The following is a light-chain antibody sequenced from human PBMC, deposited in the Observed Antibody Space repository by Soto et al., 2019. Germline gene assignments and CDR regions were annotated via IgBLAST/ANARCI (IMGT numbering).Light chain of an antibody. V-gene: IGLV1-47*02. J-gene: IGLJ3*02. CDR1: SSNIGSNY. Sequence: QSVLTQPPSASGTPGQRVTISCSGSSSNIGSNYVYWYQQQPGTTPNILIYCNNKRPSGVPARLSGSKTGTSASLVISGLRSADEAADYCAGWDDSLSGWVFGGGTKLTVL. CDR3: AGWDDSLSGWV. CDR2: CNN.